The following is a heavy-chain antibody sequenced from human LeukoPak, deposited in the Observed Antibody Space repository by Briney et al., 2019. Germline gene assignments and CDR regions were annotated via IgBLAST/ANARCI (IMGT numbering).Heavy chain of an antibody. D-gene: IGHD3-3*01. V-gene: IGHV3-21*04. CDR3: AKIRYDFWSGYSRGDY. CDR2: ISSSSSYI. Sequence: PGGSLRLSCAASGFTFSSYSMNWVRQAPGKGLEWVSSISSSSSYIYYADSVKGRFTISRDNAKNSLYLQMNSLRAEDTAVYYCAKIRYDFWSGYSRGDYWGQGTLVTVSS. J-gene: IGHJ4*02. CDR1: GFTFSSYS.